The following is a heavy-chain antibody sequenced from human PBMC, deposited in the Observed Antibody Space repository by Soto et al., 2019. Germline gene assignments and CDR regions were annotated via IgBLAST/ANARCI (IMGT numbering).Heavy chain of an antibody. CDR3: ERKPVAGIGSAP. D-gene: IGHD6-19*01. V-gene: IGHV1-18*01. Sequence: SVKVCCKESRDSFTSYGRSSVRHSPGQGLEWMGWISAYNGNTNYAQKLQGRVTMTTDTSTSTAYMELRGLRSDDTAVYYCERKPVAGIGSAPRGKGTLVPV. CDR2: ISAYNGNT. CDR1: RDSFTSYG. J-gene: IGHJ5*02.